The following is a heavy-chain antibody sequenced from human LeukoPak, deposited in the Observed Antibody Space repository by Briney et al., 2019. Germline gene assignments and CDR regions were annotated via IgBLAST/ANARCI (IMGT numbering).Heavy chain of an antibody. D-gene: IGHD4-17*01. CDR2: MNPNSGNT. J-gene: IGHJ4*02. CDR3: ARVDYEVPDY. V-gene: IGHV1-8*01. Sequence: ASVKVSCKASGYTFTSYDINWVRQATGQGLEWMGWMNPNSGNTGYAQKFQGRVTMTRNTSISTAYMELSSLRSDDTAVYYCARVDYEVPDYWGQGTLVTVSS. CDR1: GYTFTSYD.